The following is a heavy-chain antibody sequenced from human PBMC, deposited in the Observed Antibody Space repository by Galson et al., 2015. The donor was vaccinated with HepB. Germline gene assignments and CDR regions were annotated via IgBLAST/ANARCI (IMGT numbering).Heavy chain of an antibody. Sequence: SLRLSCAASGFIFGSYWMSWVRQAPGKGLEWVANIKLDGSDKYYVDSVKGRFTISRDNAKNSLYLQMNNLRAEDTAIYYCAKDDAGIGMSYWGQGPLVPVSS. CDR2: IKLDGSDK. J-gene: IGHJ4*02. CDR1: GFIFGSYW. V-gene: IGHV3-7*03. CDR3: AKDDAGIGMSY. D-gene: IGHD6-13*01.